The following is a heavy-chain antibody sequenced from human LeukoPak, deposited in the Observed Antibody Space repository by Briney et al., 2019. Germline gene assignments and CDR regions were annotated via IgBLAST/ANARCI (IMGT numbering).Heavy chain of an antibody. CDR2: IYPGDSDT. Sequence: PGESLKISCKGSGYSFTTYWIGWVRQMPGKGLECLGVIYPGDSDTRYSPSFQGQVTISADKSISTAYLQWSSLKASDTAMYYCASIAVTGTTGGVDYWGQGTLVTVSS. CDR1: GYSFTTYW. CDR3: ASIAVTGTTGGVDY. D-gene: IGHD6-19*01. V-gene: IGHV5-51*01. J-gene: IGHJ4*02.